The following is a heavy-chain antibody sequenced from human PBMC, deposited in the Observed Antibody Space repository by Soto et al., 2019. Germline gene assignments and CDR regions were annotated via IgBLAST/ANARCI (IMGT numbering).Heavy chain of an antibody. CDR3: ARYMNSGFDSGLDS. CDR2: LDPSDSYI. CDR1: GYNFSKFW. Sequence: EVQLVQSGAEVKKPGESLRISCQGSGYNFSKFWISWVRQMPGKGLEWMGRLDPSDSYINYSPSFRGHITISVDKSTSTAYLRWGSLKASDTAIYYCARYMNSGFDSGLDSWGQGTLVTVSS. V-gene: IGHV5-10-1*03. J-gene: IGHJ4*02. D-gene: IGHD5-12*01.